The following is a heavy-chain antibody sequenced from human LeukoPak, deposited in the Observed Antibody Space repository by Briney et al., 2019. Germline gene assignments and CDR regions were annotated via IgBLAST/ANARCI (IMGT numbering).Heavy chain of an antibody. CDR3: AKGRDYYDSSGPSDY. J-gene: IGHJ4*02. CDR1: GFTFDDYA. D-gene: IGHD3-22*01. CDR2: ISGDGGST. V-gene: IGHV3-43*02. Sequence: GGSLRLSCAASGFTFDDYAMHWVRQAPGKGLEWVSLISGDGGSTYYADSVKGRFTISRDNSKNSLYLQMSSLRTEDTALYYCAKGRDYYDSSGPSDYWGQGTLVTVSS.